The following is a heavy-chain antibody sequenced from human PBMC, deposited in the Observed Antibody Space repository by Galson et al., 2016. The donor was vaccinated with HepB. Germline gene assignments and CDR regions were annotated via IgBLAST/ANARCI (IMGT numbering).Heavy chain of an antibody. J-gene: IGHJ4*02. Sequence: SLRLSCAVSGFTFTNAWMSWVRQPPGKGLVWVSRINSDGSRRTYADSVKGRFTISRDNAGNTLYLQMDSLRAEDTAVYYCARGGYDGYEIDYWGQGTLVSVSS. D-gene: IGHD5-12*01. V-gene: IGHV3-74*01. CDR2: INSDGSRR. CDR1: GFTFTNAW. CDR3: ARGGYDGYEIDY.